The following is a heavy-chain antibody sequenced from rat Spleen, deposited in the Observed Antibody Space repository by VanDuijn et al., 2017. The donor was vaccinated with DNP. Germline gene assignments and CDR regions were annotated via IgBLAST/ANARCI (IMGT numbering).Heavy chain of an antibody. V-gene: IGHV5S10*01. CDR3: IRRTVVTGAMDA. CDR2: IFYDGSRT. J-gene: IGHJ4*01. Sequence: EVQLVGSGGSLVQPGRSLKLSCAASGFSFSDYNMAWVRQAPKKGLEWVATIFYDGSRTYYRDSVKGRFTISRDDTQRTLYLQMNSLRFYDTATYYCIRRTVVTGAMDAWGQGTSVTVSS. CDR1: GFSFSDYN. D-gene: IGHD1-1*01.